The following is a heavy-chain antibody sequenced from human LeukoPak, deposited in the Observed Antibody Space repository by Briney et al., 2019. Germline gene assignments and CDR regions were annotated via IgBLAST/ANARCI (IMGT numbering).Heavy chain of an antibody. CDR1: GGSISSGGYY. CDR2: IYYSGST. Sequence: SETLSLTCTVSGGSISSGGYYWSWIRQHPGKGLEWIGYIYYSGSTNYNPSLKSRVTISVDKSKNQFSLKLSSVTAADTAVYYCARDGGIVGATPGGAFDIWGQGTMVTVSS. V-gene: IGHV4-31*03. D-gene: IGHD1-26*01. J-gene: IGHJ3*02. CDR3: ARDGGIVGATPGGAFDI.